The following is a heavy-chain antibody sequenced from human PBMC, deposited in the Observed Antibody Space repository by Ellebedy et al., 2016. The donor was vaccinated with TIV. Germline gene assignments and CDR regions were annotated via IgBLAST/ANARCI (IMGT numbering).Heavy chain of an antibody. J-gene: IGHJ6*02. V-gene: IGHV3-7*03. CDR3: VRDGAYGDYSPGYYGLNV. D-gene: IGHD4-17*01. Sequence: GGSLRLSCVASGFSFSSYWMTWVRQAPGKRLEWVANVNQDGTENYVVDSVKGRFTISRDNTKNSLYVQMNSLRVEDTAVYYCVRDGAYGDYSPGYYGLNVWGQGTAVTVSS. CDR2: VNQDGTEN. CDR1: GFSFSSYW.